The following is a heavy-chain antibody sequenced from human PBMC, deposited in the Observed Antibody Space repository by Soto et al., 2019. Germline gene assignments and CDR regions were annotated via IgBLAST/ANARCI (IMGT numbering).Heavy chain of an antibody. CDR2: IIPIFGTA. J-gene: IGHJ4*02. CDR3: ARAKGYSSGWYDMYYFDY. D-gene: IGHD6-19*01. V-gene: IGHV1-69*13. CDR1: GGTFSSYA. Sequence: KKKRASVKVSCKASGGTFSSYAISWVRQAPGQGLEWMGGIIPIFGTANYAQKFQGRVTITADESTSTAYMELSSLRSEDTAVYYCARAKGYSSGWYDMYYFDYWGQGTLVTVSS.